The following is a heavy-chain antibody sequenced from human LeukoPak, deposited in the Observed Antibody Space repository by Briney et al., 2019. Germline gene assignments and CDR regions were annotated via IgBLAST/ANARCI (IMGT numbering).Heavy chain of an antibody. CDR2: MNPNSGNT. J-gene: IGHJ4*02. CDR1: GYTFTSYD. CDR3: ASGVAETYYFDY. V-gene: IGHV1-8*01. Sequence: GASVKVSCKASGYTFTSYDINWVRQATGQGPEWMGWMNPNSGNTGYAQKFQGRVTMTRNTSISTAYMELSRLRSDDTAVYYCASGVAETYYFDYWGQGTLVTVSS. D-gene: IGHD5-12*01.